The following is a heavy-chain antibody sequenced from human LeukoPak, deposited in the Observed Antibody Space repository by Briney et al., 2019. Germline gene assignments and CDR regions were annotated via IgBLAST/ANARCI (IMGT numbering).Heavy chain of an antibody. CDR2: IYTSGST. D-gene: IGHD5-12*01. J-gene: IGHJ5*02. Sequence: SETLSLTCTVSGGSISSYYWSWIRQPAGKGLEWIGRIYTSGSTNYNPSLKSRVTMSVDTSKNQFSLKLSSVTAADTAVYYCARGDIVATTSGNWFDPWGQGTLVTVSS. V-gene: IGHV4-4*07. CDR1: GGSISSYY. CDR3: ARGDIVATTSGNWFDP.